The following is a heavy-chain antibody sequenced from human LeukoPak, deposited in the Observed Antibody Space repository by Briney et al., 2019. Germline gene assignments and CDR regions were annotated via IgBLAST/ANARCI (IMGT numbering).Heavy chain of an antibody. CDR3: VGRDNGYYYGMNV. V-gene: IGHV3-66*01. D-gene: IGHD2-8*01. CDR2: IYSGGST. J-gene: IGHJ6*02. CDR1: GFTVSSNY. Sequence: GGSLRLSCAASGFTVSSNYMSWVRHTPGKGLEWVSLIYSGGSTYYADSVKGRFTISRDNSKNTLYLQMNSLRAEDTAVYYCVGRDNGYYYGMNVWGQGTTVTVSS.